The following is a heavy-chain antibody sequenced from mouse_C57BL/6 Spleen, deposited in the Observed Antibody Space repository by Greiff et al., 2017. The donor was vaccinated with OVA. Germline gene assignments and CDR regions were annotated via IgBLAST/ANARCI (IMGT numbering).Heavy chain of an antibody. CDR1: GYAFSSSW. CDR2: IYPGDGDT. J-gene: IGHJ2*01. D-gene: IGHD2-5*01. Sequence: VQLQQSGPELVKPGASVKISCKASGYAFSSSWMNWVKQRPGKGLEWIGRIYPGDGDTNYNGKFKGKATLTADKSSSTAYMQLSSLTSEDSAVYFCAREGTYYSNYVYFDYWGQGTTLTVSS. CDR3: AREGTYYSNYVYFDY. V-gene: IGHV1-82*01.